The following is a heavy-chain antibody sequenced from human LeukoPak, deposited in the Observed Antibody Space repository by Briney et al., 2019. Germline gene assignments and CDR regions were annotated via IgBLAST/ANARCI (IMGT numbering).Heavy chain of an antibody. CDR1: GYTFTGYY. Sequence: ASVKVSCKASGYTFTGYYMHWVRQAPGQGLEWMGWINPNSGGTNYAQKFQGRVTMTRDTSTSTAYMELSRLRSDDTAVYYCARVVAARPSVPNFDYWGQGTLVTVSS. V-gene: IGHV1-2*02. J-gene: IGHJ4*02. CDR3: ARVVAARPSVPNFDY. CDR2: INPNSGGT. D-gene: IGHD6-6*01.